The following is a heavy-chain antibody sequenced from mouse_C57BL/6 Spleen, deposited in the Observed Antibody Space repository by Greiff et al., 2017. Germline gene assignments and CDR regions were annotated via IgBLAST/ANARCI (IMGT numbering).Heavy chain of an antibody. CDR1: GYTFTSYW. D-gene: IGHD1-1*01. J-gene: IGHJ2*01. Sequence: QVQLQQPGAELVRPGSSVKLSCKASGYTFTSYWMHWVKQRPIQGLEWIGNIDPSDSETHYNQKFKDKATLTVDKSSSTAYMQLSSLTSEDSAVYYCARGGYYGSSYVRNYFDYWGQGTTLTVSS. CDR2: IDPSDSET. V-gene: IGHV1-52*01. CDR3: ARGGYYGSSYVRNYFDY.